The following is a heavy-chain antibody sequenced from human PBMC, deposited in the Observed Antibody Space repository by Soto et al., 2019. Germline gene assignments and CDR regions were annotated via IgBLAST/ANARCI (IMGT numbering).Heavy chain of an antibody. CDR3: ARGLITRSHYSGRWYYFDS. V-gene: IGHV4-34*01. CDR2: INHSGSA. Sequence: QVQLQQSGAGLLKPSETLSLTCAVYGESFSGYIWTWIRQTPGKGLQWIGQINHSGSASYNPSLKSRVTKAVQTSKSQFCMELSSVTAADTAVYYCARGLITRSHYSGRWYYFDSWSQGTQAPVSS. J-gene: IGHJ4*02. CDR1: GESFSGYI. D-gene: IGHD3-3*01.